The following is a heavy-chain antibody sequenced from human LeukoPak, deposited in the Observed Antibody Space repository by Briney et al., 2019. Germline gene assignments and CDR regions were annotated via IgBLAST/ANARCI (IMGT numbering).Heavy chain of an antibody. D-gene: IGHD6-19*01. CDR1: GGSFSGYH. CDR3: ARSIAVAGSQPAFDY. V-gene: IGHV4-34*01. Sequence: SETLSLTXAXYGGSFSGYHWSWIRQPPGKGGEGSGKINHSGTTNYNPSLKIPVTISVHTSTNHFSLKLSSVTAADPAVYYCARSIAVAGSQPAFDYWGQGTLVTVSS. J-gene: IGHJ4*02. CDR2: INHSGTT.